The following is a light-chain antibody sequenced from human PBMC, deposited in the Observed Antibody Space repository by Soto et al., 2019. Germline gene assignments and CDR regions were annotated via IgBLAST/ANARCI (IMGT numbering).Light chain of an antibody. CDR1: QSVERY. V-gene: IGKV1-5*01. J-gene: IGKJ1*01. Sequence: DILMTQSPSTLSASVGERVTITCRASQSVERYLAWYQQKPGKAPHLLIYDASSLESGVPSRFSGSGSGTDFTLTISSLQPDDFTAFYCQQYRGYPRTFGQGTKVDI. CDR3: QQYRGYPRT. CDR2: DAS.